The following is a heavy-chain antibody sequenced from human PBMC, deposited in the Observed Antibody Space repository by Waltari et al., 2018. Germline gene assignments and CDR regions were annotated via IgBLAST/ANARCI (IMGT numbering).Heavy chain of an antibody. V-gene: IGHV4-59*01. D-gene: IGHD2-8*01. Sequence: QVQLQESGPGLVKPSETLSLTCTVSGGSISSYYWSWIRQPPGKGLEWIGYIYYSGGTNSHPSLNGRVTISVDTSKNQFSLKLSSVTAADTAVYYCARGGYCTNGVCYTRYYYYYYMDVWGKGTTVTVSS. CDR3: ARGGYCTNGVCYTRYYYYYYMDV. CDR2: IYYSGGT. CDR1: GGSISSYY. J-gene: IGHJ6*03.